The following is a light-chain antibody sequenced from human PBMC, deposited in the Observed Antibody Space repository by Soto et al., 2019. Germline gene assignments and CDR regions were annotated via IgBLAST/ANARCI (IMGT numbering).Light chain of an antibody. CDR2: DAS. V-gene: IGKV3-20*01. Sequence: EIVLTQSPATLSLSPGERATLSCRASQSVSSYLVWYQQKPGQAPRLLIYDASNRATGIPARFSGSGSGTDFTLTISRLEPEDFAVYYCQQYGSSPRTFGQGTKVEIK. J-gene: IGKJ1*01. CDR1: QSVSSY. CDR3: QQYGSSPRT.